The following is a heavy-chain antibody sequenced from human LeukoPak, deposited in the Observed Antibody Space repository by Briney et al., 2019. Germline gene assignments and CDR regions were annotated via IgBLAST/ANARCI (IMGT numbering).Heavy chain of an antibody. J-gene: IGHJ4*02. Sequence: PSETLSLTCTVSSGSISSSSYYWGWIRQPPGKGLEGIGSIYYSGSTYYNPALKSRVTISVDTSKNQFSLKLRSVTAADTAVYYCARDFPWWGSSTSCYFDYWGQGTLVTVSS. CDR1: SGSISSSSYY. D-gene: IGHD2-2*01. CDR2: IYYSGST. V-gene: IGHV4-39*07. CDR3: ARDFPWWGSSTSCYFDY.